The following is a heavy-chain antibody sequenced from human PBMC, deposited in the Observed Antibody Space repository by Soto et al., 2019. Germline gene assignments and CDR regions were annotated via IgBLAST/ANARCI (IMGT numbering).Heavy chain of an antibody. J-gene: IGHJ6*02. CDR3: ARLDYDFWSGSTAYYYYYGMDV. Sequence: GESLKISCKGSGYSFTSYWISWVRQMPGKGLEWMGRIDPSDSYTNYSPSFQGHVTISADKSISTAYLQWSSLKASDTAMYYCARLDYDFWSGSTAYYYYYGMDVWGQGTTVTVSS. CDR2: IDPSDSYT. CDR1: GYSFTSYW. D-gene: IGHD3-3*01. V-gene: IGHV5-10-1*01.